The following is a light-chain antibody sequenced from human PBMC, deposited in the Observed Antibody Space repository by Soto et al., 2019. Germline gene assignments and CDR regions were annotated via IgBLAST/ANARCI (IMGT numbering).Light chain of an antibody. CDR1: QSIRSW. Sequence: DIQMTQPPSTLSASVGDRVTITCRASQSIRSWLAWYQQKPGKAPNLLIYDASSLQSGVPSRFSGRGSGTEFTLTISSLQPDDFATYYCQQYDSYSWTFGQGTKVDIK. J-gene: IGKJ1*01. CDR3: QQYDSYSWT. V-gene: IGKV1-5*01. CDR2: DAS.